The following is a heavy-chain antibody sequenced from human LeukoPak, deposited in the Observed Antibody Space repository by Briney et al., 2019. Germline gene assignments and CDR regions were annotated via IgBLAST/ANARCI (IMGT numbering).Heavy chain of an antibody. J-gene: IGHJ4*02. CDR3: ARGRMDTIAARRNLDY. D-gene: IGHD6-6*01. CDR2: MFYRGST. V-gene: IGHV4-61*01. CDR1: GASVSSGSYS. Sequence: SETLSLTCTVSGASVSSGSYSWNWIRQPPGKGLEWIGYMFYRGSTNYNPSLKSRVTISVDSSKNQFSLNLRSVTAADTAVYYCARGRMDTIAARRNLDYWGQGTLVTVSS.